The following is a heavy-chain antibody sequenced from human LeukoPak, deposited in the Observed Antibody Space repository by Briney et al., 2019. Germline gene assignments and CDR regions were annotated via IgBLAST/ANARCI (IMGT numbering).Heavy chain of an antibody. Sequence: GGSLRLSCAASGFTFSSYSMNWVRQAPGKGLEWVSSISSSSSYIYYADSVKGRFTISRDNAKNSLYLQMDSLRAEDTAVYYCAREERGVYGDYVGYWGQGTLVTVSS. CDR2: ISSSSSYI. CDR3: AREERGVYGDYVGY. V-gene: IGHV3-21*01. D-gene: IGHD4-17*01. J-gene: IGHJ4*02. CDR1: GFTFSSYS.